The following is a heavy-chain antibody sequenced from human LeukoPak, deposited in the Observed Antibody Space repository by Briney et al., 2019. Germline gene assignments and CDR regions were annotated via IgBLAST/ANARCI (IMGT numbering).Heavy chain of an antibody. CDR2: IYYSGST. J-gene: IGHJ4*02. CDR3: ARYAYDYSSGSSTFDY. Sequence: SETLSLTCTVSGGSISSYYWSWIRQPPGKGLEWIGYIYYSGSTNYNPSLKSRVTIPVDTSKNQFSLKLSSVTAADTAVYYCARYAYDYSSGSSTFDYWGQGTLVTVSS. CDR1: GGSISSYY. V-gene: IGHV4-59*08. D-gene: IGHD6-19*01.